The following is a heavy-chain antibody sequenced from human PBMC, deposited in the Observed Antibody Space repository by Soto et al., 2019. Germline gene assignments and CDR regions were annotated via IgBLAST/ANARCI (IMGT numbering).Heavy chain of an antibody. Sequence: PSETLSLTCAVYGGSFSGYYWSWIRQPPGKGLEWIGEINHSGSTNYNPPLKSRVTISVDTSKNQFSLNLNSVTAADTAVYYCERQPLHRVGSSISTLDIWGQGTVVT. J-gene: IGHJ3*02. CDR2: INHSGST. D-gene: IGHD1-26*01. CDR3: ERQPLHRVGSSISTLDI. V-gene: IGHV4-34*01. CDR1: GGSFSGYY.